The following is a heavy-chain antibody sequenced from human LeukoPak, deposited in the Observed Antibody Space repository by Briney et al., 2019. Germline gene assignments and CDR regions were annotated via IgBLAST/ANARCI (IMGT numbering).Heavy chain of an antibody. V-gene: IGHV3-7*01. CDR1: GFTFSSFW. CDR3: ASVDLWSGFFDY. CDR2: IKKDGSEK. J-gene: IGHJ4*02. Sequence: GGSLRLSCAASGFTFSSFWMGWVRQAPGKGLEWVATIKKDGSEKYYVDSVKGRFTISRDNAKNSLYMQMNSLRVEDTAVYYCASVDLWSGFFDYWGQGTLVTVSS. D-gene: IGHD2-8*01.